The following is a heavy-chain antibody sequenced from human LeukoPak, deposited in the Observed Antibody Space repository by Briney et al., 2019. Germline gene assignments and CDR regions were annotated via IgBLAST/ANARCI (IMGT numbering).Heavy chain of an antibody. CDR1: GFTFSNYA. V-gene: IGHV3-23*01. D-gene: IGHD1-26*01. CDR3: ARGYSGSYSIYFQH. Sequence: GGSLRLSCAASGFTFSNYAMSWVRQAPGKGLEWVSVISDSGGNAYYADSVKGRFTISRDNSKNTLYLQMNSLRAEDTAVYYCARGYSGSYSIYFQHWGQGTLVTVSS. CDR2: ISDSGGNA. J-gene: IGHJ1*01.